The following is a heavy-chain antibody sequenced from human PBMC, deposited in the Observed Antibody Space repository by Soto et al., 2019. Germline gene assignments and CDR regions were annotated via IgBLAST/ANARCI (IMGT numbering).Heavy chain of an antibody. D-gene: IGHD1-1*01. V-gene: IGHV4-4*07. CDR1: GASISGFY. CDR3: VRDGTKTLRDWFEP. J-gene: IGHJ5*02. CDR2: IYATRTT. Sequence: SETLSLTCTVSGASISGFYWSWIRKSAGKGLEWIGRIYATRTTDYNPSLKSRVMMSVDTSKKQFSLKLRSVTAADTAVYYCVRDGTKTLRDWFEPWGQGISVTVSS.